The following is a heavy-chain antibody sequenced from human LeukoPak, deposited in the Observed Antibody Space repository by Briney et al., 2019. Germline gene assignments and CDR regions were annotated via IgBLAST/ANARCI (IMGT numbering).Heavy chain of an antibody. V-gene: IGHV4-59*08. Sequence: TSETLSLTCTVSGDSITNYYWSWIRQPPGKGLEWIGYIYYSGSTNYNPSLKSRVTISVDTSKNQFSLKLSSVTAADTAVYYCARLLLLKRPRTGHFDYWGQGTLVTVSS. J-gene: IGHJ4*02. CDR3: ARLLLLKRPRTGHFDY. CDR2: IYYSGST. CDR1: GDSITNYY. D-gene: IGHD2/OR15-2a*01.